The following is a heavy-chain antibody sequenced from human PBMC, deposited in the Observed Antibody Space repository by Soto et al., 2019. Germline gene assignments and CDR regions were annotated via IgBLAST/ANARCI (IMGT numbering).Heavy chain of an antibody. CDR3: ARLPLTIFGVVIDY. Sequence: SETLSLTCAVSGGSISSSNWWCWVRQPPGKGLEWNGEIYHSGSTNYNPSLKSRVTISVDKSKNQFSLKLSSVTAADTAVYYCARLPLTIFGVVIDYWGQGTLVTVSS. D-gene: IGHD3-3*01. CDR1: GGSISSSNW. CDR2: IYHSGST. V-gene: IGHV4-4*02. J-gene: IGHJ4*02.